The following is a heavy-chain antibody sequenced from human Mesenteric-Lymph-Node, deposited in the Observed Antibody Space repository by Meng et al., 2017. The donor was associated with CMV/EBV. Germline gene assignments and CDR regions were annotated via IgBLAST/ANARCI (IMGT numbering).Heavy chain of an antibody. V-gene: IGHV4-34*01. CDR3: ARGRWSYYDFWSGYYP. D-gene: IGHD3-3*01. Sequence: GSLRLSCAVYGGSFSGSYWSWIRQPPGKGLEWIGEINHSGSTNYNPSLKSRVTISVDTSKNQFSLKLSSGTAADTAVYYCARGRWSYYDFWSGYYPWGQGTLVTVSS. CDR1: GGSFSGSY. CDR2: INHSGST. J-gene: IGHJ5*02.